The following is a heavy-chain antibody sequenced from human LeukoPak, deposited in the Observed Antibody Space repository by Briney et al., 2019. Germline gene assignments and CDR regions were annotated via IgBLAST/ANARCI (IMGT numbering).Heavy chain of an antibody. J-gene: IGHJ4*02. CDR1: GFTFSSYV. CDR3: ARDYTYYFDY. CDR2: ISYDGSNK. D-gene: IGHD4-11*01. V-gene: IGHV3-30-3*01. Sequence: GRSLRLSCAASGFTFSSYVIHWVRQAPGKGLEWVAIISYDGSNKYYADSVKGRFTISRDNSKSTLYLQMNSLRVEDTAVYYCARDYTYYFDYWGQGTLVTVSS.